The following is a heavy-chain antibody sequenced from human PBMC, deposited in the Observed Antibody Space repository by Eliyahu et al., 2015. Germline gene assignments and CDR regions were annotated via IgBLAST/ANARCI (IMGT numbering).Heavy chain of an antibody. Sequence: EVQLVESGGGLVQPGGSLXLSCAXSGFPFTSYWMHWVRQVPGKGLVWVSRISSDGSSKTYADSVKGRFTISRDNARNTIYLQMRSLRAEDTAVYYCARSYHFDTDYDYWGQGTLVTVSS. CDR3: ARSYHFDTDYDY. CDR1: GFPFTSYW. CDR2: ISSDGSSK. D-gene: IGHD3-22*01. J-gene: IGHJ4*02. V-gene: IGHV3-74*01.